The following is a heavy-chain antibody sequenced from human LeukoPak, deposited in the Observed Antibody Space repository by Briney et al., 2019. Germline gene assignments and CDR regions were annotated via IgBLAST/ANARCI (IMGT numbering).Heavy chain of an antibody. V-gene: IGHV5-51*03. CDR3: ARNYGSGTFDI. J-gene: IGHJ3*02. CDR2: IYPGDSDT. CDR1: GYSFTSYW. D-gene: IGHD3-10*01. Sequence: GESLTISCTGSGYSFTSYWIGWVRQMRGKGLEWMGIIYPGDSDTTYSPSFQAPVTISAANSISTAYLQWSSLKASDTAMYYCARNYGSGTFDIWGQGTMVTVSS.